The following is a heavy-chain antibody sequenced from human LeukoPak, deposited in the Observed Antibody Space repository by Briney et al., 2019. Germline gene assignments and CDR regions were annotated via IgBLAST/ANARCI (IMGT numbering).Heavy chain of an antibody. CDR1: GYTFINHG. Sequence: GASVTVSFTASGYTFINHGISWVRQAPGQGLEWMGWISAYNGRTEYAPNHQDRVTMTTDTSTTTAYMELRSLTSDDTAVYYCGRWSPNPNDSWGQGTLVTVSS. D-gene: IGHD3-3*01. CDR2: ISAYNGRT. V-gene: IGHV1-18*01. J-gene: IGHJ5*01. CDR3: GRWSPNPNDS.